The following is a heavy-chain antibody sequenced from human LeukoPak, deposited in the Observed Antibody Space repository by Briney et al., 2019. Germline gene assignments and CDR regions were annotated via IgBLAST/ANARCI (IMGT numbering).Heavy chain of an antibody. V-gene: IGHV3-66*01. CDR3: ARDRLDLVATGDIGY. CDR2: IYSGGTT. D-gene: IGHD5-12*01. CDR1: GFPVSTNY. Sequence: QPGGSLRLSCAASGFPVSTNYMSWVRPAPGKGLEWVSVIYSGGTTYYADSVKGRFTISRDNSKNTLYLQMNSLRAEDTAVYYCARDRLDLVATGDIGYWGQGTLVTVSS. J-gene: IGHJ4*02.